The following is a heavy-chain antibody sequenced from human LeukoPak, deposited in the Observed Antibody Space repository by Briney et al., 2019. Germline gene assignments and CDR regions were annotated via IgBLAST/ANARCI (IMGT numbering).Heavy chain of an antibody. CDR1: GASISSYY. CDR3: ARLRNYCSGGSCSRGMDV. CDR2: IYYSGST. V-gene: IGHV4-59*01. J-gene: IGHJ6*02. D-gene: IGHD2-15*01. Sequence: SETLSLTCTVSGASISSYYWSWLRQPPGKGLEWLGYIYYSGSTNYNPSLKSRVTISVDTSKNQFSLKLSSVTAADTAVYYCARLRNYCSGGSCSRGMDVWGQGTTVTVSS.